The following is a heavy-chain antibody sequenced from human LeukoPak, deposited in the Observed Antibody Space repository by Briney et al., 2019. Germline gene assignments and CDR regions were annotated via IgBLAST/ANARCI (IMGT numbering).Heavy chain of an antibody. D-gene: IGHD2-2*01. V-gene: IGHV3-30*02. Sequence: GSLRLSCAASGFTFSSYGMHWVRQAPGKGLEWVAFIRYDGSNKYYADSVKGRFTISRDNSKNTLYLQMNSLRAEDTAVYYCAKDSPYCSSTSCYRSPRFDPWGQGTLVTVSS. CDR1: GFTFSSYG. J-gene: IGHJ5*02. CDR3: AKDSPYCSSTSCYRSPRFDP. CDR2: IRYDGSNK.